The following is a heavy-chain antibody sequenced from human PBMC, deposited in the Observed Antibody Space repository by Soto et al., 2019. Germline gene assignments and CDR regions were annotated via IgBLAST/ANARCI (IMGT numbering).Heavy chain of an antibody. CDR3: AKTGGGGELSLFPDY. Sequence: SVKVSCAASGFTFSSYGMHLVRQAPGKGLEWVAAISYGGSNKDYADSVKGRFTISRGKSQSPLYLQKNSLRAGEPALDYSAKTGGGGELSLFPDYWGQGTLVTVYS. V-gene: IGHV3-30*18. CDR1: GFTFSSYG. CDR2: ISYGGSNK. D-gene: IGHD3-16*02. J-gene: IGHJ4*02.